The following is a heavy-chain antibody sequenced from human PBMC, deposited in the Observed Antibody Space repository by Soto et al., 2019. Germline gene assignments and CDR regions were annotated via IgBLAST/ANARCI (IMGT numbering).Heavy chain of an antibody. CDR2: IYPADSDT. CDR1: GYSFTNYW. Sequence: GESLKISCKGSGYSFTNYWIGWVRQMPGKGLEWMGVIYPADSDTRYSPSFQGQVTFSADKPISTAYLQWTSLKASGTAMYYCARRDRVAMAGYDGFNIWGQGTMVTVSS. V-gene: IGHV5-51*01. D-gene: IGHD6-19*01. J-gene: IGHJ3*02. CDR3: ARRDRVAMAGYDGFNI.